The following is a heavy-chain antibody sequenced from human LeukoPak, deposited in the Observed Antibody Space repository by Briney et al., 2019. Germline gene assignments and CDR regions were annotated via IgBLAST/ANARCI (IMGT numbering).Heavy chain of an antibody. CDR3: ARVSGIVVVMAY. Sequence: GASVKVSCKASGYTFSNYGINWVRQAPGQGLEWMGWISAYNGNTNYAQKLQGRVTMTTDTSTSTAYMELRSLRSDDTAVYYCARVSGIVVVMAYWGQGTLVTVSS. CDR2: ISAYNGNT. D-gene: IGHD3-22*01. J-gene: IGHJ4*02. V-gene: IGHV1-18*01. CDR1: GYTFSNYG.